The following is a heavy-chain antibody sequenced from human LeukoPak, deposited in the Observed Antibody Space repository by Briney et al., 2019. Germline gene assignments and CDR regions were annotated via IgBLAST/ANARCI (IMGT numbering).Heavy chain of an antibody. J-gene: IGHJ3*02. CDR3: ARLYYYNDGGLYFGPEAYI. CDR2: TSGTG. CDR1: GDSISSHY. Sequence: SETLSLTCTVSGDSISSHYLGWIRQPAGKGLEWIGITSGTGNYNPSLESRVSVSVDTSRNLVSLTLTSVTAADTAVYYCARLYYYNDGGLYFGPEAYIWGQGTRVTVSS. V-gene: IGHV4-4*07. D-gene: IGHD3-10*01.